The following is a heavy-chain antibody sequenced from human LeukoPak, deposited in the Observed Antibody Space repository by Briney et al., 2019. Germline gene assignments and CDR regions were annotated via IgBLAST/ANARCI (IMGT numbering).Heavy chain of an antibody. CDR1: GFTFRSYW. J-gene: IGHJ4*02. D-gene: IGHD2-15*01. V-gene: IGHV3-7*01. CDR2: IKQDGSEK. Sequence: GGSLRLSCAASGFTFRSYWMSWVRQAPGKGLEWVANIKQDGSEKYYVDSVKGRFTISRDNAKNSLYLQMNSLRAEDTAVYYCARARMRRPVDYWGQGTLVTVSS. CDR3: ARARMRRPVDY.